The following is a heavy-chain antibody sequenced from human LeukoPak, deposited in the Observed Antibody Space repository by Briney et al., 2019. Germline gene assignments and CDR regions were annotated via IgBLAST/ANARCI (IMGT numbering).Heavy chain of an antibody. CDR3: ARVMAARREDLNWFDP. CDR1: GGSISSSGSY. V-gene: IGHV4-39*07. D-gene: IGHD6-6*01. J-gene: IGHJ5*02. Sequence: SETLSLTCTVSGGSISSSGSYWGWIRQPPGKGLEWIGSIYYSGNTYNPSLKSRVTISVDTSKNQFSLNLTSVNAADTAVYYCARVMAARREDLNWFDPWRQGTLVTVSS. CDR2: IYYSGNT.